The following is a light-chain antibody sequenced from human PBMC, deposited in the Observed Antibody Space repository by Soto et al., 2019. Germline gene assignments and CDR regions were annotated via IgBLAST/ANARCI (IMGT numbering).Light chain of an antibody. J-gene: IGLJ3*02. V-gene: IGLV2-14*01. CDR1: SSDIGAYNY. CDR2: EVT. CDR3: SSYTSRSTGV. Sequence: QSVLTQPASVSGSPGQSITFSCTGTSSDIGAYNYVSWYQQHPGTAPQLLIYEVTNRPSGVSNRFSGSKSGNTASLKISGLQADDEANYYCSSYTSRSTGVFGGGTKLTVL.